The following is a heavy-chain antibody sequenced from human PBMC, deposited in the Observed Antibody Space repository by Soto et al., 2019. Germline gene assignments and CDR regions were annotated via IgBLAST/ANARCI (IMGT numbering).Heavy chain of an antibody. Sequence: GGSLRHCWAASEVNFRGYAMSWVRQTPGKGLEWVSAISGSGGSTYYADSVKGRFTISRDNSKNTLYLQMNSLRAEDTAVYYCAKDGLVDIVATTHFDYWGQGTLVTVSS. CDR2: ISGSGGST. D-gene: IGHD5-12*01. J-gene: IGHJ4*02. CDR3: AKDGLVDIVATTHFDY. V-gene: IGHV3-23*01. CDR1: EVNFRGYA.